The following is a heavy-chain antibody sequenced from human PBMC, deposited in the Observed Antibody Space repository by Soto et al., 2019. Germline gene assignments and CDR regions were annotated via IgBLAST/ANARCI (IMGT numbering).Heavy chain of an antibody. CDR3: AHGAIFGVVVLGAFDI. CDR2: IYWDDDK. J-gene: IGHJ3*02. Sequence: QITLKESGPTLVKPTQTLTLTCTFSGFSLSTSGVGVGWIRQPPGKALEWLALIYWDDDKRYSPSLKSRLTISKDTVKNPGVLTITNVDPVDTATYYCAHGAIFGVVVLGAFDIWGQGTMVTVSS. D-gene: IGHD3-3*01. V-gene: IGHV2-5*02. CDR1: GFSLSTSGVG.